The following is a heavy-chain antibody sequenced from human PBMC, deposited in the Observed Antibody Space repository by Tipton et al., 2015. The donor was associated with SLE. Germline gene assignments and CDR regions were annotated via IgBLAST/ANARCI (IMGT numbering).Heavy chain of an antibody. V-gene: IGHV4-59*01. CDR1: GGSIRSYY. CDR2: IYYSGST. CDR3: ARVYGGNPGWFDP. Sequence: TLSLTCTVSGGSIRSYYWSWIRQPPGKGLEWIGYIYYSGSTNYNPSLKRRVTISVDTSKNQFSLKLSSVTAADTAVYYCARVYGGNPGWFDPWGQGTLVTVSS. D-gene: IGHD4-23*01. J-gene: IGHJ5*02.